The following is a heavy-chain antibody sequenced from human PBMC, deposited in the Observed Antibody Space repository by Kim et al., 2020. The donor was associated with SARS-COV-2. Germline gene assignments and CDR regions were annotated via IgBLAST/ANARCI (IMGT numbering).Heavy chain of an antibody. V-gene: IGHV1-69*04. J-gene: IGHJ4*02. CDR1: GGTFSSYA. Sequence: SVKVSCKASGGTFSSYAISWVRQAPGQGLEWMGRIIPILGIANYAQKFQGRVTITADKSTSTAYMELSSLRSEDTAVYYCARSPPYLGYSGYVVDYWGQGTLVTVSS. CDR3: ARSPPYLGYSGYVVDY. CDR2: IIPILGIA. D-gene: IGHD5-12*01.